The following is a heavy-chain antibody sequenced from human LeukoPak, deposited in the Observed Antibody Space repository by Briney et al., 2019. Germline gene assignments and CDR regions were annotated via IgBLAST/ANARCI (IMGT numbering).Heavy chain of an antibody. J-gene: IGHJ4*02. CDR3: ARDRDDYYDSSDLDY. CDR1: GYSISSGYY. Sequence: SETLSLTCTVSGYSISSGYYWGWIRQPPGKGLEWIGSIYHSGSTYYNPSLKSRVTISVDTSKNQFSLKLSSVTAADTAVYYCARDRDDYYDSSDLDYWGQGTLVTVSS. CDR2: IYHSGST. V-gene: IGHV4-38-2*02. D-gene: IGHD3-22*01.